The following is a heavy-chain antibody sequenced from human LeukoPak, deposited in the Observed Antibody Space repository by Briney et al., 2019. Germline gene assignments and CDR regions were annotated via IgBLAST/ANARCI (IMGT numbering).Heavy chain of an antibody. Sequence: GGSLRLSCAASGFTFTSYALNWVRQAPGKGLEWVSAISGSGGSTYYADSVKGRFTITRDNSKNTLYLQTNSLRAEDTAVYYCARVAIFGVVIRYFDYWGQGTLVTVSS. CDR3: ARVAIFGVVIRYFDY. D-gene: IGHD3-3*01. CDR2: ISGSGGST. V-gene: IGHV3-23*01. CDR1: GFTFTSYA. J-gene: IGHJ4*02.